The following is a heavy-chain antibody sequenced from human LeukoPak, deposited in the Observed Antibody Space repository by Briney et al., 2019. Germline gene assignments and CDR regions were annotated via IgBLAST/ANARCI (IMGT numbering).Heavy chain of an antibody. Sequence: PGGSLRLSCATSGFTFNNYAMSWVRQAPGKGLEWVSGIRNSGGVTVYASSVQGRFTISRDNSKNTLYLQMNTLRAEDTAVYYCAKEGGYYDSSGYYYEFDYWGQGTLVTVSS. CDR3: AKEGGYYDSSGYYYEFDY. J-gene: IGHJ4*02. CDR1: GFTFNNYA. CDR2: IRNSGGVT. D-gene: IGHD3-22*01. V-gene: IGHV3-23*01.